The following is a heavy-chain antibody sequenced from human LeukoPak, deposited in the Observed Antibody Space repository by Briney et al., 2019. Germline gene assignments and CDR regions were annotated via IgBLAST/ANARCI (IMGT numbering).Heavy chain of an antibody. CDR1: GFTFSHYW. J-gene: IGHJ4*02. Sequence: GGSLRLSCVASGFTFSHYWMSWVRQAPGKGLEWVANIKQDGSEKYYVDSVKGRFTISRDNAKNSLCLQMNSLRAEVTAVYYCAREGGSSDSWGLGTLVTVSS. CDR2: IKQDGSEK. V-gene: IGHV3-7*04. D-gene: IGHD2-15*01. CDR3: AREGGSSDS.